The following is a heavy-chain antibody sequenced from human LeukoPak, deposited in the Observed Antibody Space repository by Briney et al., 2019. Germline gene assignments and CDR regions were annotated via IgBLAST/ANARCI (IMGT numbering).Heavy chain of an antibody. V-gene: IGHV3-64*01. D-gene: IGHD2-15*01. CDR1: GFTFSSYG. J-gene: IGHJ4*02. CDR3: ARADRYCSGGSCPISDY. Sequence: GGSLRLSCAASGFTFSSYGMHWVRQAPGKGLEYVSAISSNGGSTYYANSVKGRFTISRDNSKNTLYLQMGSLRAEDMAVYYCARADRYCSGGSCPISDYWGQGTLVTVSS. CDR2: ISSNGGST.